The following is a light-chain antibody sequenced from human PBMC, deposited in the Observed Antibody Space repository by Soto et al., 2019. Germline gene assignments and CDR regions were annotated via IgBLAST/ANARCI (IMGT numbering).Light chain of an antibody. V-gene: IGKV1-17*03. CDR3: LQYNDYPRT. J-gene: IGKJ1*01. CDR2: AAS. Sequence: DIQMTQSPSAMSASVGDRVTITCRASQGIANYLAWFQQKPGNVPKRLIYAASTLQSGVPSRFSGSGSGTEFTLTIRRLQPEDFATYYCLQYNDYPRTFGQGTKVDIK. CDR1: QGIANY.